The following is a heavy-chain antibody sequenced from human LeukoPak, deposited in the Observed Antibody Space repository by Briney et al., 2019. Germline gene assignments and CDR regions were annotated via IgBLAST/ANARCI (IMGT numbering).Heavy chain of an antibody. D-gene: IGHD6-6*01. Sequence: ASVKVSCKASGYTFTGYCMHWVRQAPGQGLEWMGWINPKSGGTNYAQKFQGRVTMTRDTSISTTYMELSRLRSDDTAVYYCARVGIAARHVDYWGQGTLVTVSS. J-gene: IGHJ4*02. CDR1: GYTFTGYC. CDR2: INPKSGGT. V-gene: IGHV1-2*02. CDR3: ARVGIAARHVDY.